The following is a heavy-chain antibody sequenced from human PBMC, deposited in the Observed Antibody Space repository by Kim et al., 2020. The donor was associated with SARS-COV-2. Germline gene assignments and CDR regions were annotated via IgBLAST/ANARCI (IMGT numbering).Heavy chain of an antibody. D-gene: IGHD6-6*01. CDR2: IRSKAYGGTT. CDR1: GFTFGDYA. V-gene: IGHV3-49*04. CDR3: TREAFRSASIAARRDYYYYGMDV. Sequence: GSLRLSCTASGFTFGDYAMSWVRQAPGKGLEWVGFIRSKAYGGTTEYAASVKGRFTISRDDSKSIAYLQMNSLKTEDTAVYYCTREAFRSASIAARRDYYYYGMDVWGQGTTVTVSS. J-gene: IGHJ6*02.